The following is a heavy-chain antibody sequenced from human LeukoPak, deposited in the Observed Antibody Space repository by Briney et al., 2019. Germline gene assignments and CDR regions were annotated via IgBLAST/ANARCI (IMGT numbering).Heavy chain of an antibody. CDR3: ARSGVEMATMAPFDC. CDR1: GYSFTSYW. J-gene: IGHJ4*02. V-gene: IGHV5-51*01. Sequence: GESLKISCKGSGYSFTSYWIGWVRQMPGKGLEWMGIIYPGDSDTEYSPSFQGQVTISADKSISTAYLQWSSLKASDTAMYHCARSGVEMATMAPFDCWGQGTLVTVSS. D-gene: IGHD5-24*01. CDR2: IYPGDSDT.